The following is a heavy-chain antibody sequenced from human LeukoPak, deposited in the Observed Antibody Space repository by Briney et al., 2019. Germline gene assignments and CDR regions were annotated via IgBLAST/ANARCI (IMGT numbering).Heavy chain of an antibody. J-gene: IGHJ4*02. CDR1: GGSISSYY. V-gene: IGHV4-59*01. Sequence: SETLSLTCTVSGGSISSYYWSWIRQPPGKGLEWIGYIYYSGSTNHNPSLKSRVTISVDTSKNQFSLKLSSVTAADTAVYYCARSRIYDSSGYDYWGQGTLVTVSS. CDR2: IYYSGST. D-gene: IGHD3-22*01. CDR3: ARSRIYDSSGYDY.